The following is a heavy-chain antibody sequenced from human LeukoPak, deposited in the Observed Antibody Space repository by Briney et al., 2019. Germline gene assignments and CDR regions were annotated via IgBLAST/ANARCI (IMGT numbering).Heavy chain of an antibody. CDR1: GFTFSSYS. J-gene: IGHJ4*02. D-gene: IGHD1-26*01. Sequence: RGSLRLSCAASGFTFSSYSMNWVRQAPGKGLEWVSSISSSSSYIYYADSVKGRFTISRDNAKNSLYLQMNSLRAEDTAVYYCARGLIVGAPDYWGQGTLVTVSS. CDR3: ARGLIVGAPDY. CDR2: ISSSSSYI. V-gene: IGHV3-21*01.